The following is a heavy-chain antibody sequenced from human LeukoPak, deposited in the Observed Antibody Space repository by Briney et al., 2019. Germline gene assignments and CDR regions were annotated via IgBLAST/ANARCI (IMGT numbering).Heavy chain of an antibody. Sequence: ASVKVSCKASGYTFTSYGISWVRQALGQGLEWMGWISAYNGNTNYAQKLQGRVTMTTDTSTSTAYMELRSLRSDDTAVYYCARGHGGYCSSTSCYFGEFDYWGQGTLVTVSS. CDR1: GYTFTSYG. CDR3: ARGHGGYCSSTSCYFGEFDY. CDR2: ISAYNGNT. J-gene: IGHJ4*02. V-gene: IGHV1-18*01. D-gene: IGHD2-2*01.